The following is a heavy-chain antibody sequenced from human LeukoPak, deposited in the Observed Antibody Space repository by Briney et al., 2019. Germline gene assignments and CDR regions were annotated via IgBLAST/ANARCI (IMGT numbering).Heavy chain of an antibody. V-gene: IGHV4-34*01. CDR1: GGSFSGYY. J-gene: IGHJ4*02. CDR2: INHSGST. CDR3: ARGGRYHGSGSYYGNYFDY. Sequence: PSETLSLTCAVYGGSFSGYYWSWIRQPPGKGLEWIGEINHSGSTNYNPSLKSRVTISVDTSKNQFSLKLSSVTAADTAVYYCARGGRYHGSGSYYGNYFDYWGQGTLVTVSS. D-gene: IGHD3-10*01.